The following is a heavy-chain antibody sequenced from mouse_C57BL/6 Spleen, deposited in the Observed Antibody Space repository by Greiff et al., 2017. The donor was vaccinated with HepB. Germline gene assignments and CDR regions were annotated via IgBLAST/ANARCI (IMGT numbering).Heavy chain of an antibody. Sequence: VQLQQSGPGLVKPSQSLSLTCTVTGYSITSGYGWNWIRQFPGNKLEWMGYISYSGSTNYNPSLKSRISITRDTSKNQFFQQLNSVTTEDTATYYCARTARIKYWGQGTNLTVSS. D-gene: IGHD1-2*01. CDR1: GYSITSGYG. V-gene: IGHV3-2*02. CDR2: ISYSGST. CDR3: ARTARIKY. J-gene: IGHJ2*01.